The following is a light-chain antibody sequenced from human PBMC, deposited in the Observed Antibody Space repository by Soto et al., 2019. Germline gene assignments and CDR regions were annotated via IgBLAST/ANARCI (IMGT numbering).Light chain of an antibody. J-gene: IGKJ4*01. Sequence: DIQMTQSPSSVSASVGGRVTIACRASQGISSYLAWYQQKPGKVPKLLIYAASTLQSGVPSRFSGSGSGTDFTLTISSLQPEDVATYYCQKYNSAPLTFGGGTKVEIK. CDR2: AAS. CDR3: QKYNSAPLT. V-gene: IGKV1-27*01. CDR1: QGISSY.